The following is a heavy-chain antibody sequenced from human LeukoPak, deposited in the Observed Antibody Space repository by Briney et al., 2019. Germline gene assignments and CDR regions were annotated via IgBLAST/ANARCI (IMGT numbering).Heavy chain of an antibody. Sequence: GGSLRLSCAASGFTFSSYWMHWVRQAPGKGLVWVSRIKTDGSIISYADSVTGRFTISRDNAKNTLYLQMNSLRAEDTAVYYCARVSVGNYFWDYWGQGTLVTVSS. J-gene: IGHJ4*02. CDR3: ARVSVGNYFWDY. V-gene: IGHV3-74*01. CDR1: GFTFSSYW. CDR2: IKTDGSII. D-gene: IGHD1-26*01.